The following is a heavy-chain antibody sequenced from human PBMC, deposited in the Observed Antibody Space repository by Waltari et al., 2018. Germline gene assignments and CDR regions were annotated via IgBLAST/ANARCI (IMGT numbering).Heavy chain of an antibody. CDR1: GYTPTELS. D-gene: IGHD3-16*02. V-gene: IGHV1-24*01. Sequence: QVQLVQSGAEVKKPGASVKVSCKVSGYTPTELSMHWVRQAPGKGLEWMGGFDPEDGETIYAQKFQGRVTTTEDTSTDTAYMELSSLRSEDTAVYYCATDGNYVWGSYRYTLLSYWGQGTLVTVSS. CDR3: ATDGNYVWGSYRYTLLSY. J-gene: IGHJ4*02. CDR2: FDPEDGET.